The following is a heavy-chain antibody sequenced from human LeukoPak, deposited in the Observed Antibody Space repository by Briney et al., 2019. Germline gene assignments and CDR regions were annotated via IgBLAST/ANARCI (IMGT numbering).Heavy chain of an antibody. V-gene: IGHV4-59*01. Sequence: SETLSLTCTVSGGSIGSYYWSWIRQPPGKGLEWIGYIYYSGSTNYNPSLKSRVTISVDTSKNQFSLKLSSVTAADTAVYYCARGRSDYHYYGMDVWGQGTTVTVSS. CDR1: GGSIGSYY. CDR2: IYYSGST. CDR3: ARGRSDYHYYGMDV. J-gene: IGHJ6*02.